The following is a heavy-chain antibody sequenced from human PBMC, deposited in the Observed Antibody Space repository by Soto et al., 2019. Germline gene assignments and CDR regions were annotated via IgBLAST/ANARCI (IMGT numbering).Heavy chain of an antibody. J-gene: IGHJ4*02. V-gene: IGHV1-58*02. D-gene: IGHD1-26*01. CDR2: IVVGSGNT. CDR3: AAGSGSYSSFDY. Sequence: SVKVSCKASGSTFTSSAMQWVRQARGQRLEWIGWIVVGSGNTNYAQKFQERVTITRDMSTSTAYMELSSLRSEDTAVYYCAAGSGSYSSFDYWGQGTLVTVSS. CDR1: GSTFTSSA.